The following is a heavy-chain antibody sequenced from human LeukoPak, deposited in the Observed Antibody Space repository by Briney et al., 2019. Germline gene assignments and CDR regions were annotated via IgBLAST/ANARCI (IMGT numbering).Heavy chain of an antibody. V-gene: IGHV3-23*01. CDR3: AKDQRVGASDY. Sequence: GGSLRLSCAASGFTFRNYAMSWVRQAPGKGLDWVSAISDSGGSTHYADSVKGRFTISRDNSKNTLYLQMNSLRAEDTAVYYCAKDQRVGASDYWGQGTLVTVSS. CDR1: GFTFRNYA. D-gene: IGHD1-26*01. J-gene: IGHJ4*02. CDR2: ISDSGGST.